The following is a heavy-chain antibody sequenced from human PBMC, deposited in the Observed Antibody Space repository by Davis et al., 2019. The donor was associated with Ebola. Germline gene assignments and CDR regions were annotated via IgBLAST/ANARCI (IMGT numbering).Heavy chain of an antibody. CDR2: IKQDGSEK. Sequence: GGSLRLSCAASGFTFSEYAMNWVRQAPGKGLEWVANIKQDGSEKYYVDSVKGRFTISRDNAKNSLYLQMNSLRAEDTAVYYCARAAVAGTVLDYWGQGTLVTVSS. J-gene: IGHJ4*02. CDR1: GFTFSEYA. V-gene: IGHV3-7*03. CDR3: ARAAVAGTVLDY. D-gene: IGHD6-13*01.